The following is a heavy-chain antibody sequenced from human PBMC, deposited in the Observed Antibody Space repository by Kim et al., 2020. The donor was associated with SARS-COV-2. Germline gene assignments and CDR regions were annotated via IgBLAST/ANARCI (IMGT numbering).Heavy chain of an antibody. Sequence: SETLSLTCTVSGGSISSYYWSWIRQPPGKGLEWIGYIYYSGSTNYNPSLKSRVTISVDTSKNQFSLKLSSVTAADTAVYYCARDTPTTAYVWGQGTLVTVSS. J-gene: IGHJ1*01. V-gene: IGHV4-59*01. CDR2: IYYSGST. D-gene: IGHD4-17*01. CDR1: GGSISSYY. CDR3: ARDTPTTAYV.